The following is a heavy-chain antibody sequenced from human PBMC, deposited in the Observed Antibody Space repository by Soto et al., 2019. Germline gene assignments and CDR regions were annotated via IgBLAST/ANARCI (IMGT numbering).Heavy chain of an antibody. CDR1: GFTFRDYS. J-gene: IGHJ5*01. V-gene: IGHV3-21*06. Sequence: GGSLRLSCAASGFTFRDYSLNCVRQAPGKGLEGVSSSTSKSTYIYYADSVKGRFTISRDNAKSSLYLQMDSLRADDTAVYFCARSGVAALDSWGQGTLVTVSS. CDR2: STSKSTYI. CDR3: ARSGVAALDS. D-gene: IGHD2-8*01.